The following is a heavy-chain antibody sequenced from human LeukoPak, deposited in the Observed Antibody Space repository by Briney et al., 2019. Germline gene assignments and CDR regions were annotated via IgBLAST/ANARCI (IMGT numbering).Heavy chain of an antibody. CDR3: ARGGLNHAFDI. J-gene: IGHJ3*02. D-gene: IGHD3/OR15-3a*01. Sequence: GGSLRLSCAVSGFTFSRYWMHWVRQTPGRGLLWVSRINNDGSDTTYADSVKGRFTISGDNTKNTLYLQMNSLRAEDTAVYYCARGGLNHAFDIWGQGTMVTVSA. CDR2: INNDGSDT. CDR1: GFTFSRYW. V-gene: IGHV3-74*03.